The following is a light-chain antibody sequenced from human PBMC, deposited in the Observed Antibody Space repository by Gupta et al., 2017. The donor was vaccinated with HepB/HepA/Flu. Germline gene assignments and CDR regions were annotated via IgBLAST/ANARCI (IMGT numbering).Light chain of an antibody. CDR1: QSISSW. CDR2: KAS. V-gene: IGKV1-5*03. CDR3: LQDTTSPCT. J-gene: IGKJ2*02. Sequence: DIQMTQSPSTLSASVGDRVTITCRASQSISSWLAWYQQKPGKAPKILIYKASRLESGVSSRFSGSGSGTEFTLTISGLQPDDFATYFCLQDTTSPCTFGQGTKVEIK.